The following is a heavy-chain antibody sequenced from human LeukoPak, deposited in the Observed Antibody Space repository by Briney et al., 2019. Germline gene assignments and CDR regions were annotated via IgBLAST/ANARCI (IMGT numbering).Heavy chain of an antibody. CDR2: ISSSGSTI. Sequence: GGSLRLSCAASGFTFSDYYMSWIRQAPGKGLEWASYISSSGSTIYYADSVKGRFTISRDNAKNSLYLQMNSLRAEDTAVYYCARGKYYYDSSGYYAPDYWGQGTLVTVSS. CDR1: GFTFSDYY. CDR3: ARGKYYYDSSGYYAPDY. J-gene: IGHJ4*02. D-gene: IGHD3-22*01. V-gene: IGHV3-11*01.